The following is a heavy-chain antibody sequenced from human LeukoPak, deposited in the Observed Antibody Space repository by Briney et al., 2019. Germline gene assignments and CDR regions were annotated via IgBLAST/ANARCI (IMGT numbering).Heavy chain of an antibody. Sequence: SETLSLTCTVSGGSITNYYWSWIRQPPGKGLEWIGFSYYNGNTNYNPSLKSRVTISVDMSKNQFSLSLRSVTAADTAVYYCVSSSIAAGGTLDYWGQGTLVTVSS. CDR1: GGSITNYY. J-gene: IGHJ4*02. V-gene: IGHV4-59*01. D-gene: IGHD6-13*01. CDR2: SYYNGNT. CDR3: VSSSIAAGGTLDY.